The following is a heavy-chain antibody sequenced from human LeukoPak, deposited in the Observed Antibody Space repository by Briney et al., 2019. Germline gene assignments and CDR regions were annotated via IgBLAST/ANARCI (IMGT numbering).Heavy chain of an antibody. CDR2: IKKDGRGK. CDR3: ARDSLAWLSSGYYLEEYYFDY. D-gene: IGHD3-22*01. J-gene: IGHJ4*02. CDR1: GFTFSDFW. V-gene: IGHV3-7*01. Sequence: PGGSLRLSCAASGFTFSDFWMGWVRQAPGKGLEWVANIKKDGRGKYYLDSMKGRFTISRDNAKNSLYLQMNSLRAEDTAVYYCARDSLAWLSSGYYLEEYYFDYWGQGTLVTVSS.